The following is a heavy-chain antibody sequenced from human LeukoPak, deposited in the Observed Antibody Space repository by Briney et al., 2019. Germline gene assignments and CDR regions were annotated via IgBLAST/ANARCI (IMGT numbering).Heavy chain of an antibody. CDR2: ISWNSGSI. CDR1: GFTFDDYA. J-gene: IGHJ4*02. Sequence: GGSLRLSCAASGFTFDDYAMHWVRQAPGKGLEWVSGISWNSGSIGYADSVKGRFTISRDNAKYSLYLQMNSLRAEDMALYYCTSSSFDYWGQGTLVTVSS. CDR3: TSSSFDY. D-gene: IGHD6-6*01. V-gene: IGHV3-9*03.